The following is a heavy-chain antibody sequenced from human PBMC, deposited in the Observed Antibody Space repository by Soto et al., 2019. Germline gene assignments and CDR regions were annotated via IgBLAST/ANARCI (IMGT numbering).Heavy chain of an antibody. Sequence: QVQLQESGPGLVKPSQTLSLTCTVSGGSISSGGYYWSWIRQHPGKGLEWIGYIYYSGSTYYNPSLKRRVTISVDTSKNQFSLKLSSVTAADTAVYYCARDRDYGASYYFDYWGQGTLVTVSS. CDR2: IYYSGST. CDR3: ARDRDYGASYYFDY. J-gene: IGHJ4*02. CDR1: GGSISSGGYY. V-gene: IGHV4-31*03. D-gene: IGHD4-17*01.